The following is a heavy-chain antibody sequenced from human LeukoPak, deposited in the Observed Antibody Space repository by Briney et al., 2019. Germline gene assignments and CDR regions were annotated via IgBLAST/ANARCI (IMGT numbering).Heavy chain of an antibody. CDR3: ARPQADFWSGYGAFDI. J-gene: IGHJ3*02. Sequence: GESLKISCKGSGYSFTSCWIGWVRQMPGKGLEWMGIIYPGDSDTRYSPSFQGQVTISADKSISTAYLQWSSLKASDTAMYYCARPQADFWSGYGAFDIWGQGTMVTVSS. CDR1: GYSFTSCW. V-gene: IGHV5-51*01. D-gene: IGHD3-3*01. CDR2: IYPGDSDT.